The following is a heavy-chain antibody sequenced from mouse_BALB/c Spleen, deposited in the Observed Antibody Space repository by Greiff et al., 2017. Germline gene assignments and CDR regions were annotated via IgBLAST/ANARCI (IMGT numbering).Heavy chain of an antibody. V-gene: IGHV1-82*01. J-gene: IGHJ4*01. Sequence: QVQLKQSGPELVKPGASVKISCKASGYAFSSSWMNWVKQRPGQGLEWIGRIYPGDGDTNYNGKFKGKATLTADKSSSTAYMQLSSLTSVDSAVYFCARWITTVVDGAMDYWGQGTSVTVSS. CDR1: GYAFSSSW. D-gene: IGHD1-1*01. CDR2: IYPGDGDT. CDR3: ARWITTVVDGAMDY.